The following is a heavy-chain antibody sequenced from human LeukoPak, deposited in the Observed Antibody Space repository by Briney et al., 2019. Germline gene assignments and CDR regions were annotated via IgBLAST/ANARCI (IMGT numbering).Heavy chain of an antibody. CDR1: GGSFSGYY. D-gene: IGHD3-16*01. CDR3: ARGRGRYYFDY. V-gene: IGHV4-34*01. Sequence: SETLSLTCAVYGGSFSGYYWSWIRQPPGEGLEWIGEINHSGSTNYNPSLKSRVTISVDTSKNQFSLKLSSATAADTAVYYCARGRGRYYFDYWGQGTLVTVSS. J-gene: IGHJ4*02. CDR2: INHSGST.